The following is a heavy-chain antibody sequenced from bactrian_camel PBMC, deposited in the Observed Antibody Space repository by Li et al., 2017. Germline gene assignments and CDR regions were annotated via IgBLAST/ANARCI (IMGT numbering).Heavy chain of an antibody. CDR2: IAHSSDGMMT. V-gene: IGHV3-2*01. Sequence: VQLVESGGGLVQPGGSLRLSCAASGFTFDSYYMTWVRQTPGKGLDWVCKIAHSSDGMMTWYADPVKGRFTISRDNAKNTVYLQMDSLKSEDSAVYYCAGPLDYGLPWGQGTQVTVS. CDR3: AGPLDYGLP. CDR1: GFTFDSYY. J-gene: IGHJ6*01. D-gene: IGHD4*01.